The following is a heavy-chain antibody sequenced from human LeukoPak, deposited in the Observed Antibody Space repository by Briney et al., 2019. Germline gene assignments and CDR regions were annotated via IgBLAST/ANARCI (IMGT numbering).Heavy chain of an antibody. Sequence: GGSLRLSCAASGFTFSGYTMHWVRQAPGKGLEWVVVISHDGSNNNYADSVKGRFTISRDNSKNTLYLQMNSLRPEDTAVYYCAKVRVGTAHFDYWGQGTLVTVSS. CDR1: GFTFSGYT. CDR3: AKVRVGTAHFDY. CDR2: ISHDGSNN. D-gene: IGHD2-15*01. V-gene: IGHV3-30*18. J-gene: IGHJ4*02.